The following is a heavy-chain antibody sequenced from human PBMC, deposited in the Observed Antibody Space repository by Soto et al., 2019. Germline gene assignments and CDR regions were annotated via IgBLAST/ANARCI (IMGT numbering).Heavy chain of an antibody. CDR2: IYHSGVT. D-gene: IGHD2-2*02. J-gene: IGHJ5*02. CDR3: AGMPYTCDIRFVP. V-gene: IGHV4-30-2*01. CDR1: RDPSSISTYS. Sequence: PSETLPLTCDMSRDPSSISTYSWSCIRQPPGNALQWIGFIYHSGVTSYNPSLASRVSISLGRSNNQCSLKLKSVTPADTAVYFCAGMPYTCDIRFVPWGPGTLVTVSS.